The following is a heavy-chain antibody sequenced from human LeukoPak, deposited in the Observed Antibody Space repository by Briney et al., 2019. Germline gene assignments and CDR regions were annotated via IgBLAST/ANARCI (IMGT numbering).Heavy chain of an antibody. Sequence: GGSLRLSCAASGFTFNNYEMHWVRQTPGKGLEWVSAVGIAGDTFYAGSVKGRCSISRDNAESSLFLQMNSLRAGDKAVYYCAREGRMGTSDAFDVWGQGTMVTVSS. J-gene: IGHJ3*01. CDR3: AREGRMGTSDAFDV. D-gene: IGHD1-14*01. V-gene: IGHV3-13*01. CDR1: GFTFNNYE. CDR2: VGIAGDT.